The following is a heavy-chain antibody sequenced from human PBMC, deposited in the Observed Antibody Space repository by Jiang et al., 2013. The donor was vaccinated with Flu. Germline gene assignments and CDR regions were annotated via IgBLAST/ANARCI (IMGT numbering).Heavy chain of an antibody. V-gene: IGHV5-51*03. CDR1: EYTFTSYW. Sequence: GAEVKKPGESLKISCKGYEYTFTSYWIGWVRQMPGKGLEWMGIIHPGDSEIIYSPAFQGQVTISADKSIRTAYLQWSSLKASDTAMYYCARPGKIQRWLEPDFWGQGTLVTVSS. D-gene: IGHD5-18*01. J-gene: IGHJ4*02. CDR3: ARPGKIQRWLEPDF. CDR2: IHPGDSEI.